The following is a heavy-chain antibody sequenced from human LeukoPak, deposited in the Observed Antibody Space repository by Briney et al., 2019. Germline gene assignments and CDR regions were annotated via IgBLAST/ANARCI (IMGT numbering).Heavy chain of an antibody. J-gene: IGHJ4*02. CDR2: ISGSGGST. Sequence: GGSLRLSCAASGFTFSSYAMSWVRQAPGKGLEWVSAISGSGGSTYYADSVKGRFTISRDNSKNTLYLQMNSLRAEDTAVYYCAKQYGPGSYYSDYFDYWGQGTLVTVSS. CDR3: AKQYGPGSYYSDYFDY. D-gene: IGHD3-10*01. CDR1: GFTFSSYA. V-gene: IGHV3-23*01.